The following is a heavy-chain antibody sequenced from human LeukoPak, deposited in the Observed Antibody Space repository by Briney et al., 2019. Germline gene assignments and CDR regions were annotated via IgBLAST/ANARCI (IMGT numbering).Heavy chain of an antibody. CDR2: IIPVFGTA. CDR1: GGTFSSYA. J-gene: IGHJ6*03. V-gene: IGHV1-69*05. Sequence: ASVTVSCKASGGTFSSYAISWVRQAPGQGLEWMGGIIPVFGTANYAQKFQGRVTITTDESTSTAYMELSSLRSEDTAVYYCASGPVGAGYYYYYYMDVWGKGTTVTVSS. D-gene: IGHD1-26*01. CDR3: ASGPVGAGYYYYYYMDV.